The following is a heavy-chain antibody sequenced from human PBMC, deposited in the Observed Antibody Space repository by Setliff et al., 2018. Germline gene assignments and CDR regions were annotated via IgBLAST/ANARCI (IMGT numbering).Heavy chain of an antibody. Sequence: SETLSLTCSVSGGFISSGSDYWTWIRQPAGKGLEWIGHIYTRGITNYNPSLKSRVTISVDTSKNQFSLKATSVTAADTAVYYCARAISGWYSAHYYYMDVWGKGTAVTVSS. CDR1: GGFISSGSDY. V-gene: IGHV4-61*09. D-gene: IGHD6-19*01. J-gene: IGHJ6*03. CDR3: ARAISGWYSAHYYYMDV. CDR2: IYTRGIT.